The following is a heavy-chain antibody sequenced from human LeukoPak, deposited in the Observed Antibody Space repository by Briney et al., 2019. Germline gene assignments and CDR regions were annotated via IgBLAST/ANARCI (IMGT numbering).Heavy chain of an antibody. CDR2: INHSGST. CDR3: ARATESGSGSYTRFDY. CDR1: GGSFSGYY. V-gene: IGHV4-34*01. Sequence: PPETLSLTCAVYGGSFSGYYWSWIRQPPGKGLEWIGEINHSGSTNYNPSLKSRVTISVDTSKNQFSLKLSSVTAADTAVYYCARATESGSGSYTRFDYWGQGTLVTVSS. J-gene: IGHJ4*02. D-gene: IGHD3-10*01.